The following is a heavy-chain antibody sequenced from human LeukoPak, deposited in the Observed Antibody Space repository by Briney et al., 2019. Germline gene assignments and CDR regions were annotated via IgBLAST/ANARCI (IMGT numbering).Heavy chain of an antibody. CDR1: GFTFSNYN. D-gene: IGHD3-22*01. Sequence: PGGSLRLSCAASGFTFSNYNMNWVRQAPGKGLEWVAFIRYDGSNKYYADSVKGRFTISRDNSKNTLYLQMNSLRAEDTAVYYCAKGYYDSSGYYDYWGQGTLVTVSS. CDR3: AKGYYDSSGYYDY. J-gene: IGHJ4*02. V-gene: IGHV3-30*02. CDR2: IRYDGSNK.